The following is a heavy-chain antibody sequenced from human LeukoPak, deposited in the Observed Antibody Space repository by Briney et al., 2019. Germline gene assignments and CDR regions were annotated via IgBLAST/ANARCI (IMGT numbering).Heavy chain of an antibody. Sequence: SQTLSLTCTVSGGSISSGDYYWSWIRQPPGKGLERIGYIYYSGSTYYSPSLKSRVTISVDTSKNQFSLKLSSVTAADTAVYYCAREGSYFDINAFDIWGQGTMVTVSS. D-gene: IGHD1-26*01. J-gene: IGHJ3*02. CDR1: GGSISSGDYY. V-gene: IGHV4-30-4*01. CDR3: AREGSYFDINAFDI. CDR2: IYYSGST.